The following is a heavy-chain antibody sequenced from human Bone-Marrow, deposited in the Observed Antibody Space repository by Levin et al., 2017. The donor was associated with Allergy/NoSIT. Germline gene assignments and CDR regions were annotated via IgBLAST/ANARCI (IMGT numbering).Heavy chain of an antibody. J-gene: IGHJ4*02. CDR2: IKSKASGGTT. V-gene: IGHV3-15*01. CDR3: TIEDYYNRHGDDWTHLDS. CDR1: GFTFRQAW. D-gene: IGHD2-21*02. Sequence: GESLKISCAGSGFTFRQAWMTWVRQAPGKGLEWVGRIKSKASGGTTEYAAPVKGRFAISRDDSKQTLYLQMNNLEIEDTAVYYCTIEDYYNRHGDDWTHLDSCGQGTLDTVSS.